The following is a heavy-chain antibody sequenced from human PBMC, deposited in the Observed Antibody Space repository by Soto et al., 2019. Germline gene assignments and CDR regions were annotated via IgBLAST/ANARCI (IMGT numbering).Heavy chain of an antibody. V-gene: IGHV4-31*03. CDR2: IYYIGST. Sequence: TLSLTCTVSVGSISSGGYYWSWILQHPGKGLEWIGYIYYIGSTYYNPSLKSRVTISVDTSKNQFSLKLSSVTAADTAVYYCARFTEVLMVYATDYWGQGTLVTVSS. CDR1: VGSISSGGYY. D-gene: IGHD2-8*01. CDR3: ARFTEVLMVYATDY. J-gene: IGHJ4*02.